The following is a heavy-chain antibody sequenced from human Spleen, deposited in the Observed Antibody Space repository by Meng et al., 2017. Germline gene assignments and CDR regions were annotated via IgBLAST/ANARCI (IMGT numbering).Heavy chain of an antibody. V-gene: IGHV4-34*01. CDR3: ASNSEEGKIDY. D-gene: IGHD4-23*01. CDR1: GGSFSDYY. CDR2: INHSGST. Sequence: SETLSLTCVVSGGSFSDYYWSWIRQPPGKGLEWIGEINHSGSTNYNPSLESRATISVDTSQNNLSLKLSSVTAADSAVYYCASNSEEGKIDYWGQGTLVTVSS. J-gene: IGHJ4*02.